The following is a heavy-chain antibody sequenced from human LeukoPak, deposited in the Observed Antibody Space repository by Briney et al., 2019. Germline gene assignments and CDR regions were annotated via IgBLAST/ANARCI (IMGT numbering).Heavy chain of an antibody. CDR3: ARDLGYGDYEVLV. CDR1: GGTFSSYA. Sequence: AASVKVSCKASGGTFSSYAISWVRQAPGQGLEWMGGIIPIFGTANYAQKFQGRVTITADESTSTAYMELSSLRSEDTAVYYCARDLGYGDYEVLVWGQGTLVTVSS. V-gene: IGHV1-69*13. J-gene: IGHJ4*02. D-gene: IGHD4-17*01. CDR2: IIPIFGTA.